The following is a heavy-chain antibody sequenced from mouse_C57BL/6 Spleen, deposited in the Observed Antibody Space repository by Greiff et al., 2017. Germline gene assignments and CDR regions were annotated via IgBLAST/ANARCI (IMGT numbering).Heavy chain of an antibody. D-gene: IGHD1-1*01. CDR1: GYTFTSYW. Sequence: QVQLQQPGAELVKPGASVKMSCKASGYTFTSYWITWVKQRPGQGLEWIGDIYPGSGSTNYNEKFKSKATLTVDTSSSTAYMQLSSLTSEDSAVYYCARADDYYGFGFAYWGQGTLVTVSA. V-gene: IGHV1-55*01. CDR2: IYPGSGST. J-gene: IGHJ3*01. CDR3: ARADDYYGFGFAY.